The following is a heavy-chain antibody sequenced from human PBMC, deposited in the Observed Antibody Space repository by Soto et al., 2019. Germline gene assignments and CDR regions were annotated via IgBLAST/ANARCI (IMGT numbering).Heavy chain of an antibody. CDR1: GYSFTSYW. V-gene: IGHV5-10-1*01. J-gene: IGHJ6*02. CDR3: ASYIFGVPKPDYYYYYGMDV. Sequence: PGESLKISCKGSGYSFTSYWISWVRQMPGKGLEWMGRIDPSDSYTNYSPSFQGHVTISADKSISTAYLQWSSLKASDTAMYYCASYIFGVPKPDYYYYYGMDVWGQGTTVTVSS. CDR2: IDPSDSYT. D-gene: IGHD3-3*02.